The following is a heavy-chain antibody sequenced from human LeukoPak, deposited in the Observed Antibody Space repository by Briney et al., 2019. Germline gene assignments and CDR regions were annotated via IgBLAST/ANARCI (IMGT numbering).Heavy chain of an antibody. D-gene: IGHD4-23*01. CDR3: ARVDYGGTYFDY. Sequence: GGSLRLSCAASKFTFSSYSMNWVRQAPGEGLEWISFISGSSSYTNYADSVKGQFTISRDNAKKSPYLQMNSLRAEDTAVYYCARVDYGGTYFDYWGQGTLVTVSS. CDR2: ISGSSSYT. CDR1: KFTFSSYS. J-gene: IGHJ4*02. V-gene: IGHV3-21*04.